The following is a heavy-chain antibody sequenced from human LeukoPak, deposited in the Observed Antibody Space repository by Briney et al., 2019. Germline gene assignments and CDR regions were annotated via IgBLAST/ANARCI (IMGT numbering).Heavy chain of an antibody. J-gene: IGHJ5*02. Sequence: SETLSLTCAVYGGSFSGYYWTWIRQTPGKGLEWIGEMNPSGSTNYNPSLKSRVTISVDTSKNQFSLKLSSVTAADTAVYYCARAIGEGGWFDPWGQGTLVTVSS. D-gene: IGHD3-3*01. CDR1: GGSFSGYY. CDR2: MNPSGST. CDR3: ARAIGEGGWFDP. V-gene: IGHV4-34*01.